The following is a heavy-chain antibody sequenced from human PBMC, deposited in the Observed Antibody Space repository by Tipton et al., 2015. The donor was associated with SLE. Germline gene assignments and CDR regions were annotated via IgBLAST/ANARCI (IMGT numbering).Heavy chain of an antibody. CDR2: IYSGGST. D-gene: IGHD3-22*01. Sequence: SLRLSCAASGFTVSSNYMSWVRQAPGKGLEWVSVIYSGGSTYYADSVKGRFTISRDNAKNSLYLQMNSLRAEDTAVYYCARDRYYYDSSGYPGYWGQGTLVTVSS. CDR3: ARDRYYYDSSGYPGY. CDR1: GFTVSSNY. J-gene: IGHJ4*02. V-gene: IGHV3-66*01.